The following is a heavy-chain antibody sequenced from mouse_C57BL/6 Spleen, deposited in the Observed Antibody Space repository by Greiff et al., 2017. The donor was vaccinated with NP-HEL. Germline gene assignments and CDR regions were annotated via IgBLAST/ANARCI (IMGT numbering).Heavy chain of an antibody. D-gene: IGHD2-1*01. CDR2: IYPGDGDT. CDR3: AREDYGNYGYYAMDY. CDR1: GYAFSSSW. J-gene: IGHJ4*01. V-gene: IGHV1-82*01. Sequence: VQLQESGPELVKPGASVKISCKASGYAFSSSWMNWVKQRPGKGLEWIGRIYPGDGDTNYNGKFKGKATLTADKSSSTAYMQLSSLTSEDSAVYFCAREDYGNYGYYAMDYWGQGTSVTVSS.